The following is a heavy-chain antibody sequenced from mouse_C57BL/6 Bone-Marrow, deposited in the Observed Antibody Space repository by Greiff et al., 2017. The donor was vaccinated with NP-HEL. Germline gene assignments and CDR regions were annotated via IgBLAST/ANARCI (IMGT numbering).Heavy chain of an antibody. Sequence: QVQLQQPGAELVKPGASVKLSCKASGYTFTSYWMHWVKQRPGQGLEWIGMIHPNSGSTNYNEKFKSKATLTVDKSSSTAYMQLSSLTSEDSAVYYCARWDYGSSWYFDVWGTGTTVTVS. V-gene: IGHV1-64*01. J-gene: IGHJ1*03. CDR1: GYTFTSYW. CDR3: ARWDYGSSWYFDV. D-gene: IGHD1-1*01. CDR2: IHPNSGST.